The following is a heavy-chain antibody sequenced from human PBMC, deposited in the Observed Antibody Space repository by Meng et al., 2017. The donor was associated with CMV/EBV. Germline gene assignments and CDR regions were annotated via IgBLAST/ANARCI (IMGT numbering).Heavy chain of an antibody. V-gene: IGHV4-31*02. CDR1: GSISSGGYY. CDR2: IYYSGST. Sequence: GSISSGGYYWSWIRQHPGKGLEWSGYIYYSGSTYYNPSLKSRVTISVDTSKNQFSLKLSSVTAADTAVYYCARDACNSSTSCYYFDYWGQGTLVTVSS. CDR3: ARDACNSSTSCYYFDY. J-gene: IGHJ4*02. D-gene: IGHD2-2*01.